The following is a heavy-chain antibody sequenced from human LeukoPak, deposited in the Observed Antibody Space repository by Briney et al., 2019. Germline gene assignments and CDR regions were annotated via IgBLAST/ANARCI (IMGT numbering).Heavy chain of an antibody. D-gene: IGHD3-10*01. CDR1: GFTFSGYA. CDR2: ISGSGGRT. J-gene: IGHJ4*02. V-gene: IGHV3-23*01. CDR3: AKEAGSYYSFDY. Sequence: PGGSLRLSCAASGFTFSGYAMSWVRQAPGKGLEWVSAISGSGGRTYYADSVKGRFTISRDNSKNMLYLQMNSLRAEDTAVYYCAKEAGSYYSFDYWGQGTLVTVSS.